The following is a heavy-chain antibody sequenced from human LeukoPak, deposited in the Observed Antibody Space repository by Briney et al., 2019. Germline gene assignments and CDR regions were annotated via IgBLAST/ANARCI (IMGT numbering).Heavy chain of an antibody. D-gene: IGHD3-10*01. CDR1: GGSISSGGYS. V-gene: IGHV4-30-2*01. J-gene: IGHJ4*02. CDR3: ASHYYGTGSYYNYDGGYDY. Sequence: SQTLSLTCAVSGGSISSGGYSWGWIRQPPGKGLEWIGYIYHSGSTYYNPSLKSRVTISVDRSKNQFSLKLSSVTAADTAVYYCASHYYGTGSYYNYDGGYDYWGQGTLVTVSS. CDR2: IYHSGST.